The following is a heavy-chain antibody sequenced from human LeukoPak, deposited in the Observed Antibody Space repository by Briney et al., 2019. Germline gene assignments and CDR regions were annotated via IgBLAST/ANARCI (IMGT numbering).Heavy chain of an antibody. Sequence: PSETLSLTCNVSGGSIRGYYWSWIRQPPGKGLEWIGYIYSSGSTNYNPSLKSRVTMSVDTSKNQVSLNLTSMTAADTAVYYCAKSGGYGLIDYWGQGTLVTVSS. CDR1: GGSIRGYY. CDR3: AKSGGYGLIDY. V-gene: IGHV4-59*08. D-gene: IGHD1-26*01. J-gene: IGHJ4*01. CDR2: IYSSGST.